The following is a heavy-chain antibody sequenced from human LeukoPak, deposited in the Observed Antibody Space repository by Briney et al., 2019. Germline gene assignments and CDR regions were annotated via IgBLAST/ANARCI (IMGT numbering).Heavy chain of an antibody. D-gene: IGHD5-24*01. CDR2: IYYSGST. Sequence: PSETLSLTCTVSGGSISSSSYYWGWIRQPPGTGLEWIGSIYYSGSTYYNPSLKSRVTISVDTSKNQFSLKLSSVTAADTAVYYCASGGQRWLHGYYYYMDVWGKGTTVTISS. J-gene: IGHJ6*03. V-gene: IGHV4-39*07. CDR1: GGSISSSSYY. CDR3: ASGGQRWLHGYYYYMDV.